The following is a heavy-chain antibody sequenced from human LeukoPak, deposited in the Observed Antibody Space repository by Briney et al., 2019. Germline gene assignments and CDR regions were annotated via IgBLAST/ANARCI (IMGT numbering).Heavy chain of an antibody. D-gene: IGHD2-15*01. J-gene: IGHJ4*02. CDR2: ISGSGDDT. Sequence: GGSLRLSCAASGFSFTNYAMSWVRQAPGKGPEWVSTISGSGDDTHYADSVKGRFTISSDSSKNTLHLQMNSLRAEDTAIYYCAKIPLYCSSGSCSIDYWGQGTLVTVSS. V-gene: IGHV3-23*01. CDR1: GFSFTNYA. CDR3: AKIPLYCSSGSCSIDY.